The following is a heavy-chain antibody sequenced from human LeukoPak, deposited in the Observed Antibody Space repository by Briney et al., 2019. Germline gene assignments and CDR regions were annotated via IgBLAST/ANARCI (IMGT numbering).Heavy chain of an antibody. Sequence: ASVKVSCKASGYTFTGDYMHWVRQAPGQGLEWMGCINPNSGGTNYAQKFQGRVTMTRDTSISTAYMELSRLRSDDTAVYYCARDFGDYGTDAFDIWGQGTMVTVSS. D-gene: IGHD4-17*01. CDR3: ARDFGDYGTDAFDI. CDR2: INPNSGGT. V-gene: IGHV1-2*02. CDR1: GYTFTGDY. J-gene: IGHJ3*02.